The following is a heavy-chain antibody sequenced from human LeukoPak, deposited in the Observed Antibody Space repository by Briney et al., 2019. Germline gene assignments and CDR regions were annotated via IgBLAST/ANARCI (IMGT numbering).Heavy chain of an antibody. Sequence: SETLSLTCTVSGGSISSSSYYWGWIRQPPGKGLEWIGSIYYSGSTYYNPSLKSRVTISVNTSKNQFSLKLSSVTAADTAVYYCARDQSFWFGELSNWFDPWGQGTLVTVSS. CDR3: ARDQSFWFGELSNWFDP. CDR2: IYYSGST. CDR1: GGSISSSSYY. D-gene: IGHD3-10*01. J-gene: IGHJ5*02. V-gene: IGHV4-39*07.